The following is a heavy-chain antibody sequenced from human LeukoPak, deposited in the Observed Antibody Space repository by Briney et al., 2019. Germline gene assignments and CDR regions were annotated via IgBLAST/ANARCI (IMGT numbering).Heavy chain of an antibody. CDR3: ARELAGYGDYFDY. D-gene: IGHD4-17*01. V-gene: IGHV3-30*04. Sequence: GGSLRLSCVASGFTLTTYAMSWVRQAPGKGLEWVAVISYDGSNKYYADPVKGRFTISRDNSKNTLYLQMNSLRAEDTAVYYCARELAGYGDYFDYWGQGTLVTVSS. CDR1: GFTLTTYA. J-gene: IGHJ4*02. CDR2: ISYDGSNK.